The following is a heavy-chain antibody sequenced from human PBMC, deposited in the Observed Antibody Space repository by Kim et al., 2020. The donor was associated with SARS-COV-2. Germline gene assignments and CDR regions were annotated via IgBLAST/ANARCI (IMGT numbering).Heavy chain of an antibody. D-gene: IGHD2-15*01. CDR2: INAGNGNT. CDR1: GYTFTSYA. Sequence: ASVKVSCKASGYTFTSYAMHWVRQAPGQRLEWMGWINAGNGNTKYSQKFQGRVTITRDTSASTAYMELSSLRSEDTAVYYCARGQPLLDIVVVVAASLGFDPWGQGTLVTVSS. V-gene: IGHV1-3*01. J-gene: IGHJ5*02. CDR3: ARGQPLLDIVVVVAASLGFDP.